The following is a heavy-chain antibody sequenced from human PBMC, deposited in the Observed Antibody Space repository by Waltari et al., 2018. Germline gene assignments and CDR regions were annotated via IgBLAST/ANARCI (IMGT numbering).Heavy chain of an antibody. CDR3: AKGGYYDFWSGMAFDY. CDR1: GFTFSSYA. J-gene: IGHJ4*02. D-gene: IGHD3-3*01. V-gene: IGHV3-23*01. Sequence: EVQLLESGGGLVQPGGSLRLSCAASGFTFSSYAMSWARQAHGKGLEWVSAISGSGGSTYYEDSVKGRFTISRDNSKNTLYLQMNSLRAEDTAVYYCAKGGYYDFWSGMAFDYWGQGTLVTVSS. CDR2: ISGSGGST.